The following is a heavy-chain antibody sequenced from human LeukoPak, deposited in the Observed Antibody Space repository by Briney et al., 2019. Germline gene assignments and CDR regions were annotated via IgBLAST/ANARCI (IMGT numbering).Heavy chain of an antibody. V-gene: IGHV1-46*01. Sequence: ASVKVSCKASGYTFTSYGISWVRQAPGQGLEWMGIINPSGGSTSYAQKFQGRVTMTRDTSTSTVYMELSSLRSEDTAVYYCASDSDVGALDYWGQGTLVTVSS. CDR2: INPSGGST. J-gene: IGHJ4*02. CDR1: GYTFTSYG. CDR3: ASDSDVGALDY. D-gene: IGHD1-26*01.